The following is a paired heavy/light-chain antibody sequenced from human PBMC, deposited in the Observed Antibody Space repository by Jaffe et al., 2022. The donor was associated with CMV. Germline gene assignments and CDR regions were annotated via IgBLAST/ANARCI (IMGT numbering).Light chain of an antibody. CDR3: QSADSTDTYVL. J-gene: IGLJ2*01. Sequence: SYELKQPPSVSVSPGQTAKITCSGDALPKYFAYWYQQKPGQAPVLMIYKDTKRPSGIPERFSGSTSGTTVTLTISGVQAADEAVYYCQSADSTDTYVLFGGGTKMTVL. CDR2: KDT. CDR1: ALPKYF. V-gene: IGLV3-25*03.
Heavy chain of an antibody. V-gene: IGHV1-46*01. CDR2: INPNGGGT. Sequence: QVQLVQSGAEVKKPGASVKVSCKTSGYIFTSNYMHWVRQAPGQGLEWMGIINPNGGGTSYAQRFQGRITMTSDTSTSTVYMELINLTSGDTAVYYCARGGGRVVVAVTSNDALDVWGQGTTVAVSS. CDR3: ARGGGRVVVAVTSNDALDV. D-gene: IGHD2-15*01. CDR1: GYIFTSNY. J-gene: IGHJ3*01.